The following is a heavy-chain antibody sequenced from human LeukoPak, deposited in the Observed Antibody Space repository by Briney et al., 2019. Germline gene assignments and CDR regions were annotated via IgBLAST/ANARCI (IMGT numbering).Heavy chain of an antibody. V-gene: IGHV3-23*01. D-gene: IGHD3-10*01. CDR2: ISNDGGGT. J-gene: IGHJ4*02. Sequence: GGSLRLSCTASGFIFNNFGLMWVRQAPGEGLEWVSAISNDGGGTTYADSVKGRFTISRDDSQNTLYLQLNSLRAEDTAFYYCAKGDTVFRGGPDYWGQGTLVTVSS. CDR3: AKGDTVFRGGPDY. CDR1: GFIFNNFG.